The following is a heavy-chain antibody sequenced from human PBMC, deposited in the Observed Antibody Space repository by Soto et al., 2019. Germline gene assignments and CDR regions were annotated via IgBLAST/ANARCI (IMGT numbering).Heavy chain of an antibody. V-gene: IGHV3-74*01. D-gene: IGHD3-22*01. CDR3: ASPSIVVASMGI. Sequence: QSGGSLRLSCAASGFTFSSYWMHWVRQAPGKGLVWVSRINSDGSSTSYADSVKGRFTISRDNAKNTLYLQMNSLRAEDTAVYYCASPSIVVASMGIWGQGTMVTVSS. CDR1: GFTFSSYW. CDR2: INSDGSST. J-gene: IGHJ3*02.